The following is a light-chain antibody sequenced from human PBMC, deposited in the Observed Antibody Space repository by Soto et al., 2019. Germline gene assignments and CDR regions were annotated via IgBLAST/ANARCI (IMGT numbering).Light chain of an antibody. V-gene: IGLV1-40*01. J-gene: IGLJ1*01. CDR1: SSNIGAGYD. Sequence: QSVLTQPPSVSGAPGQRVTIYCTGSSSNIGAGYDVHWYQQLPGTAPKLLIYGNSNRPSGVPDRFSGSKSGTSASLAITGLQDEDEADYYCQSYDSSLSGYVFGTGTKLTVL. CDR2: GNS. CDR3: QSYDSSLSGYV.